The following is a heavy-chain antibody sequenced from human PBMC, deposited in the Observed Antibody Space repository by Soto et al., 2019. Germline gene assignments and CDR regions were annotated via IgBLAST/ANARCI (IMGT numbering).Heavy chain of an antibody. J-gene: IGHJ3*02. Sequence: QVQLQQWGAGLLKPSETLSLTCAVYGGSFSGYYWSWIRQPPGKGLEWIGEINHSGSTNYNPSLKSRVTISVDTSKNQFSLKLSSVTAADTAVYYCARGVPYYYGSGSRGDAFDIWGQGTMVTVSS. CDR3: ARGVPYYYGSGSRGDAFDI. D-gene: IGHD3-10*01. CDR2: INHSGST. CDR1: GGSFSGYY. V-gene: IGHV4-34*01.